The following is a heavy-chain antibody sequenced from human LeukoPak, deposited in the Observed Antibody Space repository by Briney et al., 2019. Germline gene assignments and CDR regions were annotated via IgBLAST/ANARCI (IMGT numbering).Heavy chain of an antibody. Sequence: SETLSLTCTVSGGSISSYYWSWIRQPPGKGLEWIGYIYYSGSTNYNPSLKSRVTMSVDTSKNQFSLKLSSVTAADTAVYYCARAAGAAAGTELDYWGQGTLVTVSS. J-gene: IGHJ4*02. CDR3: ARAAGAAAGTELDY. CDR2: IYYSGST. V-gene: IGHV4-59*12. D-gene: IGHD6-13*01. CDR1: GGSISSYY.